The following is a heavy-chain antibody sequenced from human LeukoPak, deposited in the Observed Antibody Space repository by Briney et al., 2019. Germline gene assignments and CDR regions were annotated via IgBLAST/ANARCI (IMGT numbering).Heavy chain of an antibody. J-gene: IGHJ6*02. Sequence: RGESLKISCKGSGYSFTSYWIGWVRQMPGKGLGWMGIIYPGDSDTRYSPSFQGQVTISADKSISTAYLQWSSLKASDTAMYYCARVYCSSTSCSSRYYYYGMDVWGQGTTVTVSS. CDR2: IYPGDSDT. CDR3: ARVYCSSTSCSSRYYYYGMDV. V-gene: IGHV5-51*01. D-gene: IGHD2-2*01. CDR1: GYSFTSYW.